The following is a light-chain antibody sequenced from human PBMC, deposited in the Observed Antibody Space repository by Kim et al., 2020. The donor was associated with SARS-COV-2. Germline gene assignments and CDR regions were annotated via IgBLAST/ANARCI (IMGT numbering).Light chain of an antibody. CDR2: DVS. V-gene: IGLV2-14*01. CDR3: SSYTSSSTPV. CDR1: SSDVGGYNY. Sequence: QSALTQPASVSGSPGQSITISCTGTSSDVGGYNYVSWYQQHPGKAPKLMIYDVSKRPSGVSNRFSGPKSGNTASLTISGLQAEDEADYYCSSYTSSSTPVFGGGTQLTVL. J-gene: IGLJ2*01.